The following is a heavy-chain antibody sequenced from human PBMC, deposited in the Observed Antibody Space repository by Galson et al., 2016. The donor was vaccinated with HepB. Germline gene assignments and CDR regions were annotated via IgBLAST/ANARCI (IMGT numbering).Heavy chain of an antibody. J-gene: IGHJ4*02. D-gene: IGHD6-13*01. CDR1: GDSVSSNSAA. Sequence: CAISGDSVSSNSAARNWIRQSPSRGLEWLGRTYYVSKWFHDYAVSVKSRITIKPDTSKNQFSLQLNSVTPEDTAMYYCARETPEFGSWKYWGQGSLVTVSP. CDR2: TYYVSKWFH. V-gene: IGHV6-1*01. CDR3: ARETPEFGSWKY.